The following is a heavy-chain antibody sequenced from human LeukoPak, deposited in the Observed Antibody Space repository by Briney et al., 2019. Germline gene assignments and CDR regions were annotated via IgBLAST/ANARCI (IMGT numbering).Heavy chain of an antibody. CDR2: INGRGDST. D-gene: IGHD4-17*01. J-gene: IGHJ4*02. V-gene: IGHV3-23*01. CDR1: GFTFSTYT. Sequence: GGSLRLSCAASGFTFSTYTMNWVRQAPGKGLEWVSAINGRGDSTFYADSVKGQFTISRDNSKSTVYLQMNSLRADDTAVYYCAKERQTGDYFTSDFWGQGTLVTVSS. CDR3: AKERQTGDYFTSDF.